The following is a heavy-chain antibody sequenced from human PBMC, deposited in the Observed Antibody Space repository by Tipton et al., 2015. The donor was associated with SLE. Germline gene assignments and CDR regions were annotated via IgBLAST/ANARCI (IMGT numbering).Heavy chain of an antibody. CDR1: GFTFSSQA. Sequence: SLRLSCTASGFTFSSQAMSWVRQAPGKGLEWVSRISSSGSSTSYADSVKGRFTISRDNAKNSLYLQMNSLRAEDTAVYYCSRDYGGNSPRFQHWGQGTLVTVSS. V-gene: IGHV3-23*01. D-gene: IGHD4-23*01. CDR2: ISSSGSST. CDR3: SRDYGGNSPRFQH. J-gene: IGHJ1*01.